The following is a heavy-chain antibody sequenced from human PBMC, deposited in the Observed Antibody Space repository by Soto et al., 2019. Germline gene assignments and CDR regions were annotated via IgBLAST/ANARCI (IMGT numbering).Heavy chain of an antibody. D-gene: IGHD2-21*01. CDR3: AKYSGFDYYYGMDV. Sequence: GGSLRLSCAASGFTFSSYAMSWVRQAPGKGLEWVSAISGSGGSTYYADSVKGRFTISRDNSKNTLYLQMNSLRAEDTAVYYCAKYSGFDYYYGMDVWGQGTTVTVSS. V-gene: IGHV3-23*01. J-gene: IGHJ6*02. CDR1: GFTFSSYA. CDR2: ISGSGGST.